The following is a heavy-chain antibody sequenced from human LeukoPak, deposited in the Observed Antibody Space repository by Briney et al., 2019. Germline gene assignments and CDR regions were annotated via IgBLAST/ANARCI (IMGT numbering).Heavy chain of an antibody. CDR2: IYTSGST. J-gene: IGHJ4*02. V-gene: IGHV4-61*02. CDR3: ASFVWSGYYFDY. CDR1: GGSISSGSYY. D-gene: IGHD3-3*01. Sequence: SQTLSLTCTVSGGSISSGSYYWSWIRQPAGKGLEWIGRIYTSGSTNYNPSLKSRVTISVGTSKNQFSLKLSSVTAADTAVYYCASFVWSGYYFDYWGQGTLVTVSS.